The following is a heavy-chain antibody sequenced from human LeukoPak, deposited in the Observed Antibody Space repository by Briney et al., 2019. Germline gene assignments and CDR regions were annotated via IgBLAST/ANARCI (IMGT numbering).Heavy chain of an antibody. CDR1: GDSISSYY. D-gene: IGHD1-26*01. V-gene: IGHV4-59*01. Sequence: SETLSLTCTVSGDSISSYYWSWTRQPPGKGLVWIGYISYSGSTNYIPSLKSRVTISVDTSKNQFSLKLSSVTAADTAVYYCARGNYYRYYFDYWGQGTLVTVSS. J-gene: IGHJ4*02. CDR3: ARGNYYRYYFDY. CDR2: ISYSGST.